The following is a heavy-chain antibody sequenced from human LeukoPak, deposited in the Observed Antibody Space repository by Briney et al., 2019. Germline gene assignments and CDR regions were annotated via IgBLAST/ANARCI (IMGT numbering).Heavy chain of an antibody. V-gene: IGHV3-48*02. CDR1: GFTFSSYS. J-gene: IGHJ5*02. CDR2: ISSSSSTI. CDR3: ARVYYGSGNNWFDP. D-gene: IGHD3-10*01. Sequence: PGGSLRLSCAASGFTFSSYSMNWVRQAPGKGLEWVSYISSSSSTIYYADSVKGRFTISRDNARNSLYLQMNSLRDEDTAVYYCARVYYGSGNNWFDPWGQGTLVTVPS.